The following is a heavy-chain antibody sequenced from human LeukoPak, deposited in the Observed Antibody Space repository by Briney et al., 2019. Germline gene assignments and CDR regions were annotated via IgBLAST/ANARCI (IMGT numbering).Heavy chain of an antibody. CDR2: IIPIFGTA. Sequence: SVKVSCKASGGTFSSYAISWVRQAPGQGLEWMGGIIPIFGTADYAQKFQGRVTITADESTSTAYMELSSLRSEDTAVYYCARGLGSSSSRGPLYYYYMDVWGKGTTVTVSS. J-gene: IGHJ6*03. V-gene: IGHV1-69*13. D-gene: IGHD6-6*01. CDR1: GGTFSSYA. CDR3: ARGLGSSSSRGPLYYYYMDV.